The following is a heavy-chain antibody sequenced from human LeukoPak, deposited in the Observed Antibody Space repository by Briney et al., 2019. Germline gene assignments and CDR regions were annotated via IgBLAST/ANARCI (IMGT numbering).Heavy chain of an antibody. CDR1: GGTFSSYA. V-gene: IGHV1-69*04. CDR3: ARVDTAMVIDY. J-gene: IGHJ4*02. D-gene: IGHD5-18*01. Sequence: SVKVSCKASGGTFSSYAISWVRQAPGQGLEWMGRIIPILGIANYAQKFQGRVTITADKSTSTAYMELSSLKSEDTAVYYCARVDTAMVIDYWGQGTLVTVSS. CDR2: IIPILGIA.